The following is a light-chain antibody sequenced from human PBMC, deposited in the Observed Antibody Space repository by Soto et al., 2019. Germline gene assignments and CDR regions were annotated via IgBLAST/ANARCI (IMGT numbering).Light chain of an antibody. J-gene: IGLJ1*01. V-gene: IGLV1-40*01. CDR2: GHT. CDR3: QSYDNSLSADV. Sequence: QLVLTQPPSVSGAPGQRVTISCTGSSSSIGAGYDVHWYQQLPGTAPKLVIYGHTNRPSGVPDRFSGSKSGTSASLAITGLQAEDEADYYCQSYDNSLSADVFGSGTKLTVL. CDR1: SSSIGAGYD.